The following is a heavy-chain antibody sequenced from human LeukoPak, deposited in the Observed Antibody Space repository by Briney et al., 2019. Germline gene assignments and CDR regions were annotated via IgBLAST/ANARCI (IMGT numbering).Heavy chain of an antibody. D-gene: IGHD3-9*01. CDR2: IKSKTDGGTT. V-gene: IGHV3-15*01. CDR1: GFTFSSYA. J-gene: IGHJ5*02. Sequence: GRSLRLSCAASGFTFSSYAMHWVRQAPGKGLEWVGRIKSKTDGGTTDYAAPVKGRFTISRDDSKNTLYLQMNSLKTEDTAVYYCTTDPDYDMLNWFDPWGQGTLVTVSS. CDR3: TTDPDYDMLNWFDP.